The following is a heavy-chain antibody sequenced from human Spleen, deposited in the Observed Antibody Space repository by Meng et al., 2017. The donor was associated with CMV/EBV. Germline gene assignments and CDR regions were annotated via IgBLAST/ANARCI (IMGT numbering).Heavy chain of an antibody. CDR2: ISSSSSYI. J-gene: IGHJ6*02. D-gene: IGHD2-2*01. CDR3: ARASGYCSSTSCPGYYYGMDV. Sequence: GESLKISCAASGFTFSDYSMNWIRQAPGKGLEWVSSISSSSSYIYYADSVKGRFTISRDNAKNSLYLQMNSLRAEDTAVYYCARASGYCSSTSCPGYYYGMDVWGQGTTVTVSS. V-gene: IGHV3-21*01. CDR1: GFTFSDYS.